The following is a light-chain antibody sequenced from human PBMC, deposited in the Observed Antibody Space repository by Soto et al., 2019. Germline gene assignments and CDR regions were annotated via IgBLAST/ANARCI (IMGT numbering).Light chain of an antibody. J-gene: IGKJ4*01. CDR3: QQSYNIQALN. Sequence: DIQLTQSPSFLSASVGDRVTITCRASQGISSYLAWYQQKPGKAPRVLIYGAASLQSGVPSRFSGSGSGTNFSLTINSLQPEDYATYYCQQSYNIQALNFGGGTKV. CDR2: GAA. CDR1: QGISSY. V-gene: IGKV1-39*01.